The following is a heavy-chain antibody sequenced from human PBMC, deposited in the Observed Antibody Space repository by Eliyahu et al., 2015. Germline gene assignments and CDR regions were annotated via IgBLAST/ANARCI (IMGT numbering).Heavy chain of an antibody. J-gene: IGHJ6*02. V-gene: IGHV4-39*01. Sequence: QLQLXESGPGLVKPSETLSLTXTVSGGXISSSSYYWGWIRQPPGKRLEWIGSIYYSGSTYYNPSLKSRVTISVDTSKNQFSLKLSSVTAADTAVYYCCCYLFSFFGGMDVWGQGTTVTVSS. CDR1: GGXISSSSYY. CDR2: IYYSGST. CDR3: CCYLFSFFGGMDV. D-gene: IGHD2-2*01.